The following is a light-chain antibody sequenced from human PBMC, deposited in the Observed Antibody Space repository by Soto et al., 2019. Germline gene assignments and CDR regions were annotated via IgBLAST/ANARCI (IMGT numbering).Light chain of an antibody. V-gene: IGLV1-40*01. J-gene: IGLJ1*01. CDR3: QSYDSSLSGFYV. CDR2: GNS. Sequence: SVLTKPPSVSGAPGQRVTISCTGSSSKIGAGYDVHWYQQLPGTAPKLLIYGNSNRPSGVPDRFSGSKSGTSASLAITGLQAEDEADYYCQSYDSSLSGFYVFGTGTKVTVL. CDR1: SSKIGAGYD.